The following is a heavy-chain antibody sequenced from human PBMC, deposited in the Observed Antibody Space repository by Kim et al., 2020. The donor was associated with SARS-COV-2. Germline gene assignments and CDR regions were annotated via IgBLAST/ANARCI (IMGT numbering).Heavy chain of an antibody. CDR2: FNPSGGST. Sequence: ASVKVSCKASGYTFTSYYMHWVRQAPGQGLEWMGIFNPSGGSTSYAQKFQGRVTMTRDTSTSTVYMELSSLRSEDTAVYYCARDLSRFVDLWGIVGASPLSNGMDVWGQGTTVTVSS. V-gene: IGHV1-46*01. J-gene: IGHJ6*02. D-gene: IGHD1-26*01. CDR3: ARDLSRFVDLWGIVGASPLSNGMDV. CDR1: GYTFTSYY.